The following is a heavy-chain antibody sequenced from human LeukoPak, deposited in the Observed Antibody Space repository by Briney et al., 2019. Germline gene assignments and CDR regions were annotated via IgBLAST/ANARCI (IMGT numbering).Heavy chain of an antibody. V-gene: IGHV1-18*01. J-gene: IGHJ6*03. CDR1: GYTFTSYG. CDR3: AREYYDFWSGYYFRGLGNYYYYMDV. D-gene: IGHD3-3*01. CDR2: ISAYNGNT. Sequence: ASVKVSCKASGYTFTSYGISWVRQAPGQGLEWMGWISAYNGNTNYAQKLQGRVTMTTDTSTSTAYMELRSLRSDDTAVYYCAREYYDFWSGYYFRGLGNYYYYMDVWGKGTTVTVSS.